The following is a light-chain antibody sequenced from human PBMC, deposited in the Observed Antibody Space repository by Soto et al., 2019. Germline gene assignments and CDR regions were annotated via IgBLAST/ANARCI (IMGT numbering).Light chain of an antibody. V-gene: IGLV2-23*02. Sequence: QSALTQPASMSGSPGQSITISCTGTSSDVGSYNLVSWYQQHPGKVPKLMIYEVNKRPSGVSNRFSGSKSGNTASLTISGLQAEDEADYYCCSYAGSSTLIFGGGTKLTVL. J-gene: IGLJ2*01. CDR3: CSYAGSSTLI. CDR1: SSDVGSYNL. CDR2: EVN.